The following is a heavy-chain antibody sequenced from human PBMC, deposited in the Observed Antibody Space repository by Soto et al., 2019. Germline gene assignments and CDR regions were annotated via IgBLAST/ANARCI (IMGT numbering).Heavy chain of an antibody. Sequence: SETLSLTCTVSGGSISSGDYYWSWIRQPPGKGLEWIGYIYYSGSTYYNPSLKSRVTISVDTSKNQFSLKLSSVTAADTAVYYCAREPLGYCTNGVCSPEYYFDYWGQGTLVTVSS. J-gene: IGHJ4*02. D-gene: IGHD2-8*01. V-gene: IGHV4-30-4*01. CDR3: AREPLGYCTNGVCSPEYYFDY. CDR1: GGSISSGDYY. CDR2: IYYSGST.